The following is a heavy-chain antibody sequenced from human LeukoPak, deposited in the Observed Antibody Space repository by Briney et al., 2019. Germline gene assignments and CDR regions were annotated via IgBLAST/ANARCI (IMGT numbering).Heavy chain of an antibody. V-gene: IGHV5-51*01. CDR3: ARRGSSSWFDTFNWFDP. Sequence: GESLKISCKGSGYSFTSYWIGWVRQMPGKGLEWMGIIYPGDSDTRYSPSFQGQVTISADKSISTAYLQWSSLRASDTAMYYCARRGSSSWFDTFNWFDPWGQGTLVTVSS. D-gene: IGHD6-13*01. CDR2: IYPGDSDT. CDR1: GYSFTSYW. J-gene: IGHJ5*02.